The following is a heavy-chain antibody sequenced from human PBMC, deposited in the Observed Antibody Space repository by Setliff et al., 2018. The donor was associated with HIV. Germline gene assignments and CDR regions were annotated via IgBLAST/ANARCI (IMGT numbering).Heavy chain of an antibody. CDR1: GFTFDRYW. V-gene: IGHV3-74*01. Sequence: GSLRLSCAASGFTFDRYWMHWVRQAPGKGLVWVSRVNSDGSSKTYADSVKDRFTISRDNAKNTLHLQMNSLRVEDTAVYYCAKMGATWFDPWGQGTLVTVSS. D-gene: IGHD1-26*01. CDR3: AKMGATWFDP. J-gene: IGHJ5*02. CDR2: VNSDGSSK.